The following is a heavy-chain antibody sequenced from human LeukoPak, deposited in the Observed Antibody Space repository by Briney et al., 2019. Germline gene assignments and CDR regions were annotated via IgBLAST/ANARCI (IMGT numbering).Heavy chain of an antibody. V-gene: IGHV3-49*04. J-gene: IGHJ6*03. CDR3: TRDMVQGLRYYYYYYMDV. Sequence: GGSLRLSCTASGFTFGDYAMSWVRQAPGKGLEWVGFIRSKAYGGTTEYAASVKGRFTISRDDSKSIAYLQMNSLKTEDTAVYYCTRDMVQGLRYYYYYYMDVWGKGTTVTISS. CDR2: IRSKAYGGTT. CDR1: GFTFGDYA. D-gene: IGHD3-10*01.